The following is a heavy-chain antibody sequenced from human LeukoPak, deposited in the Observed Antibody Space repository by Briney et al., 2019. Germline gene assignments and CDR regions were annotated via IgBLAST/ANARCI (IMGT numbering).Heavy chain of an antibody. CDR2: IYYSGST. V-gene: IGHV4-31*03. Sequence: PSETLSLTCTVSSGSISSGGYYWSWIRKHPGKGLEWIGYIYYSGSTYYNPSLKSRVTISVDTSKNQFSLKLSSVTAADTAVYYCAREEGYCSGGSCYDYFGYWGQGTLVTVSS. CDR3: AREEGYCSGGSCYDYFGY. CDR1: SGSISSGGYY. D-gene: IGHD2-15*01. J-gene: IGHJ4*02.